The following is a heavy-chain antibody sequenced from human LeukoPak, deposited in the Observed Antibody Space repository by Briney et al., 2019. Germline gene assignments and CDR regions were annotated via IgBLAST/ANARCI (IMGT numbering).Heavy chain of an antibody. D-gene: IGHD1-26*01. CDR3: AAPSGSYNYYYGMDV. J-gene: IGHJ6*04. Sequence: ASVKVSCKASGYTFTSYGISWVRQAPGQGLEWMGWISAYNGNTNYAQKLQGRVTMTTDTSTSTAYMELRSLRSDDTAVYYCAAPSGSYNYYYGMDVWGKGTTVTVSS. V-gene: IGHV1-18*01. CDR1: GYTFTSYG. CDR2: ISAYNGNT.